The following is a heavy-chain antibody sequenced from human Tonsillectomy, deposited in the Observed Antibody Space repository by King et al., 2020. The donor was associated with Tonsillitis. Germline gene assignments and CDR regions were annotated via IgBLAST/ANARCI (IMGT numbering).Heavy chain of an antibody. CDR2: ISCNDNQ. D-gene: IGHD3-3*01. CDR1: GFSLTTSEVG. CDR3: AHRPSTDDFSGAYTRFVY. Sequence: TLKESGPTLVKPTQTLTLTSTFSGFSLTTSEVGVGGLRQPPGKALEWLALISCNDNQYYSPSLRSRLTITKDTSKNQVDLIMTNMEPVDTATYYCAHRPSTDDFSGAYTRFVYWGQGNLVTLSS. V-gene: IGHV2-5*01. J-gene: IGHJ4*02.